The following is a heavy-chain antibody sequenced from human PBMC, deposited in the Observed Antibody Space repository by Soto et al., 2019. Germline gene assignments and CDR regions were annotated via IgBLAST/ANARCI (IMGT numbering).Heavy chain of an antibody. D-gene: IGHD2-15*01. J-gene: IGHJ4*02. V-gene: IGHV4-4*07. Sequence: SETLSLTCTVSGGSISGYYWSWIRQTAGKGLEWIGRIYTNGNTDYSPSLKSRVIMSVDTSKNQFSLKLTSVTAADTAIYYCARGGARAVAAMFDYWGQGDIWGQGTQVTVSS. CDR3: ARGGARAVAAMFDYWGQGDI. CDR1: GGSISGYY. CDR2: IYTNGNT.